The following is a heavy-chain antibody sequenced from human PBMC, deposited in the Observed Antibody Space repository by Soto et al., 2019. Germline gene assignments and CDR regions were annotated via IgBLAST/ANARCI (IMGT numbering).Heavy chain of an antibody. CDR3: ARSNTVTGSYYYYMDV. Sequence: QVQLQQWGAGLLKPSETLSLTCAVYGGSFSGYYWSWIRQPPGKGLEWIGEINHSGSTNYNPSLKSRVTISVDTSKNQFCLKLSSVTAADTAVYYCARSNTVTGSYYYYMDVWGKGTTVTVSS. V-gene: IGHV4-34*01. CDR1: GGSFSGYY. CDR2: INHSGST. J-gene: IGHJ6*03. D-gene: IGHD4-4*01.